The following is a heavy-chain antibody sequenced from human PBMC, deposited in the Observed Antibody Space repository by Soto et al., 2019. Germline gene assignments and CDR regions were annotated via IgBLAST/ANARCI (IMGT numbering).Heavy chain of an antibody. D-gene: IGHD4-17*01. Sequence: LRLSCAASGFTFSSYSMNWVRQAPGKGLEWLACISSSGSTKYYADSVKGRFTISRDNSKNTLYLQMNSLTDEDTAVYYCAKRLDSDYALDYWGQGTLVTVSS. CDR3: AKRLDSDYALDY. CDR1: GFTFSSYS. V-gene: IGHV3-48*02. J-gene: IGHJ4*02. CDR2: ISSSGSTK.